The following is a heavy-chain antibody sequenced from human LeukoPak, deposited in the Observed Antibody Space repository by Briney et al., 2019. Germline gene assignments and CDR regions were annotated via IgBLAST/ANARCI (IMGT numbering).Heavy chain of an antibody. CDR1: GFTFSGYA. V-gene: IGHV3-23*01. CDR3: AKGSGGGFYYPLDY. D-gene: IGHD2-15*01. J-gene: IGHJ4*02. Sequence: GGSLRLSCAASGFTFSGYAMTWVRQPPGKGLEWVSVISDTADSTYYADSVKGRFTISRDNSKNTLYLQMSTLRDEDTAVYYCAKGSGGGFYYPLDYWGQGTLVTVSS. CDR2: ISDTADST.